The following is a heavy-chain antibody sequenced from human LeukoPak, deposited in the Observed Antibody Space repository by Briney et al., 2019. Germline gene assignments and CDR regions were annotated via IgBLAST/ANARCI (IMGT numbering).Heavy chain of an antibody. CDR3: AKGGYSSSYVPDY. CDR1: GFTFSSYA. D-gene: IGHD6-6*01. V-gene: IGHV3-23*01. Sequence: PGGSLRLSCAASGFTFSSYAMSWVRQAPGKGLEWVSAISGSGGSTYYADSVKGRFTISRDNSKNTLYLQMNSLRAEGTAVYYCAKGGYSSSYVPDYWGQGTLVTVSS. J-gene: IGHJ4*02. CDR2: ISGSGGST.